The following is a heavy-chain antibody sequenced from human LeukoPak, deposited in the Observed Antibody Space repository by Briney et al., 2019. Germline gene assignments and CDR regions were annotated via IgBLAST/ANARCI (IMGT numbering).Heavy chain of an antibody. CDR1: GFTFSSYS. CDR3: ARSLDNFDY. V-gene: IGHV3-21*01. Sequence: GGSLRLSCAASGFTFSSYSMNWVRRAPGKGLEWVSSISSSSSYIYYADSVKGRFTISRDNAKNSLYLQTNSLRAEDTAVYYCARSLDNFDYWGQGTLVTVSS. J-gene: IGHJ4*02. D-gene: IGHD1-1*01. CDR2: ISSSSSYI.